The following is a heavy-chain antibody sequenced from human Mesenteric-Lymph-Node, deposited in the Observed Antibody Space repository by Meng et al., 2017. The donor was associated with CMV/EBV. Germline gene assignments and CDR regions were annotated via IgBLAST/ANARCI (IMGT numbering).Heavy chain of an antibody. J-gene: IGHJ6*02. V-gene: IGHV3-9*03. CDR2: INWDSGSV. CDR3: VKGTTVIFQYYGLDV. Sequence: GGSLRLSCVASGFSFSDYAMHWVRQAPGKGLEWVSGINWDSGSVGYADSVKGRFTISRDNAQNSLYLQMNSLRPDDMALYYCVKGTTVIFQYYGLDVWGQGTTVTVSS. CDR1: GFSFSDYA. D-gene: IGHD1-1*01.